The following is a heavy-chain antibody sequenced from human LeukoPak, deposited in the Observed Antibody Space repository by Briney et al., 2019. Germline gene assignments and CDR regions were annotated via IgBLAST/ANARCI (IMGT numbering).Heavy chain of an antibody. D-gene: IGHD6-13*01. J-gene: IGHJ6*03. Sequence: GASVKVSCKASGYTFTTYDINWVRQATGQGLEWMGWMNPNSGNTGYAQKFQGRVTMTTNTSISTAYMELSSLRSEDTAVYYCARGGYSSSWRTIPYYYYYYMDVWGKGTTVTVSS. CDR3: ARGGYSSSWRTIPYYYYYYMDV. CDR2: MNPNSGNT. CDR1: GYTFTTYD. V-gene: IGHV1-8*01.